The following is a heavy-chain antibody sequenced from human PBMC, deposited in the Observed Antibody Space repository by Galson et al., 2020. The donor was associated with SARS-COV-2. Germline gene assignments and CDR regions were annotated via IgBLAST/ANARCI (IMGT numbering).Heavy chain of an antibody. J-gene: IGHJ4*02. Sequence: NSGGSLRLSCAASGFTFSSYSMNWVRQAPGKGLEWVSSISSSSSYIYYADSVKGRFTISRDNAKNSLYLQMNSLRAEDTAVYYCARDHSGWYQIYYWGQGTLVTVSS. D-gene: IGHD6-19*01. V-gene: IGHV3-21*01. CDR3: ARDHSGWYQIYY. CDR1: GFTFSSYS. CDR2: ISSSSSYI.